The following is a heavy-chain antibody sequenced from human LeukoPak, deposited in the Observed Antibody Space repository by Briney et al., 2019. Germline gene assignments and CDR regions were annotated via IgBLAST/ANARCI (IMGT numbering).Heavy chain of an antibody. CDR3: ARANPIYCSSTTCLFDY. D-gene: IGHD2-2*01. V-gene: IGHV1-2*02. Sequence: ASVKVSCKASGYTFTGYYMHWVRQAPGQGFEWMGWINPNSGDTNYAQKFQGRVTMTRDTSISTAHMELSRLRSDDTAVYYCARANPIYCSSTTCLFDYWGQGTLATVSS. J-gene: IGHJ4*02. CDR2: INPNSGDT. CDR1: GYTFTGYY.